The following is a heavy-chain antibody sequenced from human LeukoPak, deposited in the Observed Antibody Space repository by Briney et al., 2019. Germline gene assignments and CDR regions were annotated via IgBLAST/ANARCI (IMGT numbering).Heavy chain of an antibody. J-gene: IGHJ6*02. V-gene: IGHV3-20*04. CDR3: ARGKTSRYYYYGMDV. Sequence: GGSLRLSCAASGFTFDDCGMSWVRQAPGKGLEWVSGINWNGGSTGYADSVKGRFTISRDNAKNSLYLQMNTLRAEDTALYYCARGKTSRYYYYGMDVWGQGTTVTVSS. CDR2: INWNGGST. CDR1: GFTFDDCG.